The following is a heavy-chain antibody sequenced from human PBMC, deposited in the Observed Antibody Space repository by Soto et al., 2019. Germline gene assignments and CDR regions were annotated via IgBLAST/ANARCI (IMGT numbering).Heavy chain of an antibody. CDR1: EYTFTSYV. V-gene: IGHV1-3*01. D-gene: IGHD4-4*01. Sequence: QVQVVQSGAEVKKPGASVKVSCMASEYTFTSYVIHWVRQAPEQSLEWMGWINAGNGNTKYSQKFQGRVTITRDTSASTAYMELSSLRSEDTAVYYCARELQGLYYFDYWGQGTLVTVSS. CDR2: INAGNGNT. CDR3: ARELQGLYYFDY. J-gene: IGHJ4*02.